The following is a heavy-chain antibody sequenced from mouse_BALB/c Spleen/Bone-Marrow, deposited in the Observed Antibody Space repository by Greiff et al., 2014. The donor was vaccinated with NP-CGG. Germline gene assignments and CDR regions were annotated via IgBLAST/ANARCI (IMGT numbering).Heavy chain of an antibody. V-gene: IGHV1S16*01. CDR3: TIGGLDY. CDR2: INPSNGGT. Sequence: QGQLKGAGGELGKPGASGKLSCKASGYTFTSYWMHWGKLRPGQGFEWIGEINPSNGGTNYNEKFKRKATLTVDKSSSTAYMQLSSLTSEDSAVYYCTIGGLDYWGQGTTLTVSS. J-gene: IGHJ2*01. CDR1: GYTFTSYW.